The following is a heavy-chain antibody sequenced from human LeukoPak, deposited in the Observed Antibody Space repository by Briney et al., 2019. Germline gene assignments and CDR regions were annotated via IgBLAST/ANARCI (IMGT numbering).Heavy chain of an antibody. Sequence: SETLSLTCGVYGGSLRGYYWSFIRQSPGKGLEWIGEINHGGSTNYNPTLKSRVTISVDTSKNQFSLRMSSVTAADTAVYYCARDGQQFYYYYGMDVWGQGTTVTVSS. J-gene: IGHJ6*02. CDR1: GGSLRGYY. CDR3: ARDGQQFYYYYGMDV. D-gene: IGHD6-13*01. CDR2: INHGGST. V-gene: IGHV4-34*01.